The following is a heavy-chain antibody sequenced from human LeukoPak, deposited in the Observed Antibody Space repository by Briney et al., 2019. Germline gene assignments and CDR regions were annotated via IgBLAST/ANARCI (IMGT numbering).Heavy chain of an antibody. CDR1: GLTVSSTY. D-gene: IGHD2-2*02. CDR3: ARGGSSTSCYTRCYYYMDV. V-gene: IGHV3-53*01. CDR2: IYSGGST. Sequence: GGSLRLSCAASGLTVSSTYMNWVRQAPGKGLEWVSVIYSGGSTYYADSVKGRFTISRDTSKNTLYLQMNSLRPEDTAVYYCARGGSSTSCYTRCYYYMDVWGKGTTVTVSS. J-gene: IGHJ6*03.